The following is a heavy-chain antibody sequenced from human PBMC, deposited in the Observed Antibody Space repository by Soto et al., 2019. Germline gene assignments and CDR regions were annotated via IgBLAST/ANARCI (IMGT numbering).Heavy chain of an antibody. Sequence: QVQLVQSGAEVKKPGSSVKVSCKASGGTFSSYAISWVRQAPGQGLEWMGGIIPIFGTANYAQKFQGRVTSTADESTSTAYMELSSLRSEDTAVYYCARDVVVVVAATDYYYYVMDVWRQGTTVTVSS. J-gene: IGHJ6*02. CDR1: GGTFSSYA. D-gene: IGHD2-15*01. CDR2: IIPIFGTA. CDR3: ARDVVVVVAATDYYYYVMDV. V-gene: IGHV1-69*01.